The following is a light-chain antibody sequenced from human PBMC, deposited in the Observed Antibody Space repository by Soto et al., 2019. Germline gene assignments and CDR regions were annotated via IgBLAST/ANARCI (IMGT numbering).Light chain of an antibody. CDR2: DVS. CDR1: SSDVGGYNY. CDR3: CSYAGSSFGV. V-gene: IGLV2-11*01. J-gene: IGLJ3*02. Sequence: QSALTQPRSVSGYPGQSVTISCTGTSSDVGGYNYVSWYQQHPGKAPKLMIYDVSKRPSGVPDRFSGSKSGNTASLTISGLQAEDEADYYCCSYAGSSFGVFGGGTKLTVL.